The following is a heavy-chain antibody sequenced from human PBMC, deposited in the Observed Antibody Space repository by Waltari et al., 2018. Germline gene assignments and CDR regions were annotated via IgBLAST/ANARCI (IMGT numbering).Heavy chain of an antibody. CDR3: AEAGLYVRDYYYDYSMGV. J-gene: IGHJ6*02. CDR1: GFTFSGYA. Sequence: EVQLLESGGGLVQPGGSLRRPCAASGFTFSGYAMSWVRQAPGKGLEWVSSISGSGAAIYYADSVKGRFTISRDNSKNTLYLQMISQRAEDTAVYYCAEAGLYVRDYYYDYSMGVWGQGTTVTVSS. D-gene: IGHD3-16*01. CDR2: ISGSGAAI. V-gene: IGHV3-23*01.